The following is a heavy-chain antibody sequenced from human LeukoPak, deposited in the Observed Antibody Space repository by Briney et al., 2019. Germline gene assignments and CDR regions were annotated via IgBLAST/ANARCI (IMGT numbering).Heavy chain of an antibody. D-gene: IGHD2-2*01. CDR1: GYTFTGYY. J-gene: IGHJ6*02. CDR3: ARQLYSQVALPPPMRTGQYGLDV. V-gene: IGHV1-2*02. CDR2: INPNSGGP. Sequence: ASVKVSCKASGYTFTGYYIHWVRQAPGQGLEWMGWINPNSGGPNYAQNFQGRVTMTRDTSISTAYLELTRLSSADTAVYYCARQLYSQVALPPPMRTGQYGLDVWGQGTTVIVSS.